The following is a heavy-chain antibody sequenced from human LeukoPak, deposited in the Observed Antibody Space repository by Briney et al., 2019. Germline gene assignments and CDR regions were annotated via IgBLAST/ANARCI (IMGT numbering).Heavy chain of an antibody. V-gene: IGHV4-38-2*02. J-gene: IGHJ4*02. CDR2: IYHSGTH. D-gene: IGHD3-16*02. CDR3: ARNAIRLGELSDFDS. CDR1: GDSISSGHY. Sequence: SETLSLTCTVSGDSISSGHYWGWIRQPPGKGLEWIGIIYHSGTHYYNPSLKSRVTISVDTTNNQFSLKLTSVTAADTAVYFCARNAIRLGELSDFDSWGQGTLVTASS.